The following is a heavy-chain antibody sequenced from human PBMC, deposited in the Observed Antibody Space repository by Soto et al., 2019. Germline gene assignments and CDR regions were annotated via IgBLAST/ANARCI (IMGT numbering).Heavy chain of an antibody. V-gene: IGHV1-69*04. J-gene: IGHJ3*02. CDR1: GGTFSSYA. CDR2: IIPILGIA. D-gene: IGHD3-10*01. Sequence: ASVKVSCKASGGTFSSYAISWVRQAPGQGLEWMGRIIPILGIANYAQKFQGRVTITADKSTSTAYMELSSLRSEDTAVYYCARDIEGNPMARGAFDIWGQGTMVTVSS. CDR3: ARDIEGNPMARGAFDI.